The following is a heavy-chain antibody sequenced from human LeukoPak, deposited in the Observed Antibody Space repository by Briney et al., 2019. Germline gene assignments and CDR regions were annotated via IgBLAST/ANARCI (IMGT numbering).Heavy chain of an antibody. V-gene: IGHV1-2*02. J-gene: IGHJ6*02. D-gene: IGHD2-2*01. CDR1: GYTFTGYY. CDR2: INPNSGGT. Sequence: ASVKVSCKASGYTFTGYYMHWVRQAPGQGLEWMGWINPNSGGTNYAQKFQGRVTMTRDTSISTAYMELSRLRSDDTAVYYCARVRDIVVVPAALDYYYGMDVWAQGTTVTVSS. CDR3: ARVRDIVVVPAALDYYYGMDV.